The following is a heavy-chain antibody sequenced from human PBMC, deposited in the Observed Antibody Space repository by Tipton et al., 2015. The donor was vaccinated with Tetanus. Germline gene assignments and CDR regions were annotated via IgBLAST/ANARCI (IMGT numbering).Heavy chain of an antibody. Sequence: TLSLTCTVSGGSISSFYWYWIRQPPGKGLEWIAYIYQNGDANYNPSLQSRVTISVDTSKNQFSLQLAFVTAADTAIYYCARERIEAFCYHCLDVWGPGTTVTVSS. J-gene: IGHJ6*02. V-gene: IGHV4-59*01. CDR1: GGSISSFY. CDR2: IYQNGDA. CDR3: ARERIEAFCYHCLDV. D-gene: IGHD2/OR15-2a*01.